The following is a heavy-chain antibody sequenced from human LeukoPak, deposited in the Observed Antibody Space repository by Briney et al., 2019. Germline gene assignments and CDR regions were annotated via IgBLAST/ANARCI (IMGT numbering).Heavy chain of an antibody. D-gene: IGHD2-2*01. V-gene: IGHV4-39*07. CDR1: GSSISSSSYY. Sequence: SETLSLTCTVPGSSISSSSYYWGWIRQPPGKGLEWVGSIYYSGSTYYNPSLKSRVTISVDTSKNQFSLKLSFVTAADTAVYYCARIVPAAKYYMDVWGKGTTVTVSS. J-gene: IGHJ6*03. CDR2: IYYSGST. CDR3: ARIVPAAKYYMDV.